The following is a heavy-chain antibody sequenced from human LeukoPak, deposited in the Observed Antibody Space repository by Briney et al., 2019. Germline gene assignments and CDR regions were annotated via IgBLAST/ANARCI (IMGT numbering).Heavy chain of an antibody. CDR2: ISGSGGST. J-gene: IGHJ6*02. V-gene: IGHV3-23*01. Sequence: GGSLRLSCAASGFTFSSYAMSWVRQAPGKGLEWVSAISGSGGSTYYADSVKGRFTISRDNSKNTLYLQMNGLRAEDTAVYYCATTLTTVTHALYYYGMDVWGQGTTVTVSS. D-gene: IGHD4-17*01. CDR1: GFTFSSYA. CDR3: ATTLTTVTHALYYYGMDV.